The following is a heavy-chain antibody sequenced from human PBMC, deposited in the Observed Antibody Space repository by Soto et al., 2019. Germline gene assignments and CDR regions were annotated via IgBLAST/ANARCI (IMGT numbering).Heavy chain of an antibody. CDR2: TSGSGANT. Sequence: LLESGGGLAQPGGSLRLSCAASGLPFSSYAMNWVRQAPGKGLEWVSATSGSGANTYYTDSVKGRFTISRDNSKNTLFLQMDSLRAEDTAVYYCAKGSGSSHYLTYYFYYMDVWGKGTTVTVSS. D-gene: IGHD2-15*01. CDR3: AKGSGSSHYLTYYFYYMDV. J-gene: IGHJ6*03. V-gene: IGHV3-23*01. CDR1: GLPFSSYA.